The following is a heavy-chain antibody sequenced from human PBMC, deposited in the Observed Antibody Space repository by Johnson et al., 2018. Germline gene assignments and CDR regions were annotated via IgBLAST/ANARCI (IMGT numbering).Heavy chain of an antibody. V-gene: IGHV3-48*02. CDR2: ISSSSSTI. CDR1: GFTFSSYS. D-gene: IGHD4-17*01. J-gene: IGHJ6*04. Sequence: VQLVESGGGLVQPGGSLRLSCAASGFTFSSYSMNWVRQAPGKGLEWVSYISSSSSTIYYADSVKGRFTISRDNAKNSLYLKMNSLRDEDTAVYYCARDPYDYGEYHYYGMDVWGKGTMVTVSS. CDR3: ARDPYDYGEYHYYGMDV.